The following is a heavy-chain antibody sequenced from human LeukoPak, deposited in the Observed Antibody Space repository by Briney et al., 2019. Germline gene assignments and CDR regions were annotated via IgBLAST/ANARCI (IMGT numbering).Heavy chain of an antibody. Sequence: SETLSLTCTVSGGSISSYYWSWIRQPPGKGLEWIGYIYHSGSTNYNPSLMSRVTMSVDTSKNHFSLSLQSVTAADTAVYYCAALDTNGHDSFEYWGQGTPVTVSS. J-gene: IGHJ4*02. CDR1: GGSISSYY. D-gene: IGHD3/OR15-3a*01. V-gene: IGHV4-59*08. CDR3: AALDTNGHDSFEY. CDR2: IYHSGST.